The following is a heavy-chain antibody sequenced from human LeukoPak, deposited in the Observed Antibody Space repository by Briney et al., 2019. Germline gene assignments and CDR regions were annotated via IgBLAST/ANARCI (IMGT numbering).Heavy chain of an antibody. CDR2: ISGSGGST. CDR1: GFTFSSYA. D-gene: IGHD3-22*01. CDR3: AREFYYYDSSGYLALNAFDI. J-gene: IGHJ3*02. V-gene: IGHV3-23*01. Sequence: PGGSLRLSCAASGFTFSSYAMSWVRQAPGKGLEWVSAISGSGGSTYYADSVKGRFTISKDNSKNTLYLQMNSLRAEDTAVYYCAREFYYYDSSGYLALNAFDIWGQGTMVTVSS.